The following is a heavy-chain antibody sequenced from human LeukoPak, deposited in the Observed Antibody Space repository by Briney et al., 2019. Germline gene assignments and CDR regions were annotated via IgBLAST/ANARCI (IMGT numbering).Heavy chain of an antibody. D-gene: IGHD1-14*01. J-gene: IGHJ4*02. V-gene: IGHV3-53*01. CDR2: LYSDGNT. CDR1: WFTVITNY. Sequence: GGSLRLSCAASWFTVITNYMTWVRQAPAKGLKWVSVLYSDGNTKYAGSVQGRFTISRDNSTNTLYLEMNSLRPDDTAVYYCARGVEPLAAHTLAYWGQGTLVTASS. CDR3: ARGVEPLAAHTLAY.